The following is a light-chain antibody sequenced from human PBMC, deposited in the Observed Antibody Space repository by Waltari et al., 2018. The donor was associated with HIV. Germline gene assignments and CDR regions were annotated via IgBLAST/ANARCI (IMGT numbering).Light chain of an antibody. J-gene: IGKJ4*01. Sequence: DIQMTQSQSSLSASVGDRVTITCRASQSISTYLNWYQQKPGKAPKLLIYAASSLQSGVPSRFSGSGSGTVFTLTINSLQPEDFATYYCQQSYSTPPELTFGGGTKVEIK. V-gene: IGKV1-39*01. CDR1: QSISTY. CDR2: AAS. CDR3: QQSYSTPPELT.